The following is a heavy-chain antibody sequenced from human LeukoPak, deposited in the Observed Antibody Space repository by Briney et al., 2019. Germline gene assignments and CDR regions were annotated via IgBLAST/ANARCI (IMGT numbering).Heavy chain of an antibody. CDR2: MNPNSGNT. J-gene: IGHJ5*02. CDR1: GYTFTSYD. D-gene: IGHD3-10*01. V-gene: IGHV1-8*03. Sequence: ASVKVSCKASGYTFTSYDINWVRRATGQGREWMGWMNPNSGNTGYAQKFQGRVTITRNTSISTAYMELSSLRSEDTSVYYCASRGRFGELFSWGQGTLLTVSS. CDR3: ASRGRFGELFS.